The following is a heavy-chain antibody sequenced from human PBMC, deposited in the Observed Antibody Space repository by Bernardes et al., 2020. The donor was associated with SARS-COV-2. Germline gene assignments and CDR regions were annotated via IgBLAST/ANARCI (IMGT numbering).Heavy chain of an antibody. J-gene: IGHJ4*02. CDR3: VRALNCTGGGCYADY. V-gene: IGHV3-53*01. D-gene: IGHD2-15*01. CDR2: ISGRGYTGVYRGCST. Sequence: GGSLRLSCAASGFTVNDNSMAWVRQAPGKGLEWVSSISGRGYTGVYRGCSTYYADSVKGRFTVSRDNSKNTLFLQMSSLRAEDTAVYFCVRALNCTGGGCYADYWGQGTLVTVSS. CDR1: GFTVNDNS.